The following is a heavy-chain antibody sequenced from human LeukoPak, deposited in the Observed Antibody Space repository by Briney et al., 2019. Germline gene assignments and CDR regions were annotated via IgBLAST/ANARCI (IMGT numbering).Heavy chain of an antibody. D-gene: IGHD3-9*01. V-gene: IGHV3-9*01. CDR3: AKGGYFDWFSNYFDY. CDR2: ISWNSGSI. J-gene: IGHJ4*02. CDR1: GFTFDDYA. Sequence: HPGRSLRLSCAASGFTFDDYAMHWVRQAPGKGLEWVSGISWNSGSIGYADSVKGRFTISRDNAKNSLYLQMNSLRAEDTALYYCAKGGYFDWFSNYFDYWGQGTLVTVSS.